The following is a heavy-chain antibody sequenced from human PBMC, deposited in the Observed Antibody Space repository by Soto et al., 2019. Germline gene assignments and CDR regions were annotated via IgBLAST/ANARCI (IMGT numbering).Heavy chain of an antibody. J-gene: IGHJ4*02. CDR2: INHSGST. CDR1: GGSFSGYY. D-gene: IGHD3-9*01. CDR3: ARGSADILTGYYDFDY. Sequence: QVQLQQWGAGLLKPSETLSLTCADYGGSFSGYYWSWIRQPPGKGLEWIGEINHSGSTNYNPSLKSRVTISVDTSKNQFSLKLSSVTAADTAVYYCARGSADILTGYYDFDYWGQGTLVTVSS. V-gene: IGHV4-34*01.